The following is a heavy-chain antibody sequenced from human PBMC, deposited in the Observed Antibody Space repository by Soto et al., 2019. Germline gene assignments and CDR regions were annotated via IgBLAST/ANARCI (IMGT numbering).Heavy chain of an antibody. D-gene: IGHD1-26*01. CDR3: ARDGGRHSGGIDY. CDR2: IIPIFGTA. Sequence: QVQLVQSGAEVKKPGCSVKVSCKASGGTFSSYSINWVRQDPGQGLEWMGEIIPIFGTANYAQKFQGRVTITADESTSTAYMELSSLRSEDTAVYYCARDGGRHSGGIDYCGQGTLVTVSS. V-gene: IGHV1-69*01. J-gene: IGHJ4*02. CDR1: GGTFSSYS.